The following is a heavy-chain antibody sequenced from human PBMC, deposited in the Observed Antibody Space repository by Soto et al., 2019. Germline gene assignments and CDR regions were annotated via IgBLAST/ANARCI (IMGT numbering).Heavy chain of an antibody. J-gene: IGHJ4*02. Sequence: GGSLRLSCAASGFTFSSYWMSWVRQAPGKGLEWVANIKQDGSEKYYVDSVKGRFTISRDNAKNSLYLQMNSLRAEDTAVYYCARDPYDILTGYYPDWGQGTLVTVSS. V-gene: IGHV3-7*01. D-gene: IGHD3-9*01. CDR3: ARDPYDILTGYYPD. CDR1: GFTFSSYW. CDR2: IKQDGSEK.